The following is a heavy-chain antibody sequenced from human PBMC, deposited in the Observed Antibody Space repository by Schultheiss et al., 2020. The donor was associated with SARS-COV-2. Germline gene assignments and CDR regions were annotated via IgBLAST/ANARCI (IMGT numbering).Heavy chain of an antibody. CDR1: GFTFSNFA. D-gene: IGHD4-17*01. V-gene: IGHV3-23*01. Sequence: GGSLRLSCAASGFTFSNFAMTWVRQAPGKGLEWVSVISGSGGTTNYADPVKGRFTISRDNSKNTLYLQMNSLRAEDTAVYYCARGPGGDYVGWGQGTLVTVSS. CDR3: ARGPGGDYVG. J-gene: IGHJ4*02. CDR2: ISGSGGTT.